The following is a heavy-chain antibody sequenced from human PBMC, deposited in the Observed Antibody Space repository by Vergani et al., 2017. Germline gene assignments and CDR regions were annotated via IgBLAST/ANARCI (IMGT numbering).Heavy chain of an antibody. CDR2: ISPGASTV. CDR1: GFKFSDHY. Sequence: LEESGGGSVKPGGSLRLSCAASGFKFSDHYMSWIRQAPGQGLEWVSHISPGASTVSYTDSVTGRFSVSSDNDNNSLTLDMTTLRVEDTSFYYCAKNPGISTTRHYYAMDVWGQGTTVTVSS. V-gene: IGHV3-11*04. J-gene: IGHJ6*02. CDR3: AKNPGISTTRHYYAMDV. D-gene: IGHD1-1*01.